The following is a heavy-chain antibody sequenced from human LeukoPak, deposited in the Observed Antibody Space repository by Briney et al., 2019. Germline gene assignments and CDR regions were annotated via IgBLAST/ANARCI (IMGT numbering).Heavy chain of an antibody. CDR1: GFTFSSNW. J-gene: IGHJ4*02. V-gene: IGHV3-74*01. D-gene: IGHD3-3*01. CDR3: AKVSITIFGFRV. CDR2: INEDGSTT. Sequence: QSGGSLRLSCAASGFTFSSNWMHWVRHAPGKGLVWVSRINEDGSTTNYADSVKGRSTIFRDNAKNTLYLQMNSLRAEDTAVYYCAKVSITIFGFRVWGQGTLVTVSS.